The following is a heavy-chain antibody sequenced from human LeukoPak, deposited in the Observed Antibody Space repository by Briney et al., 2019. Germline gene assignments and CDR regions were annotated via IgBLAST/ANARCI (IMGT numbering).Heavy chain of an antibody. V-gene: IGHV3-7*01. D-gene: IGHD2-15*01. CDR3: ARDPLRVVVVAATHWFDP. Sequence: GGSLRLSCAASGFTFSSYWMSWVRQAPGKGLEWVANIKQDGSEKYYVDSVKGRFTITRDNAKNSLYLQMNSLRAEDTAVYYCARDPLRVVVVAATHWFDPWGQGTLVTVSS. J-gene: IGHJ5*02. CDR1: GFTFSSYW. CDR2: IKQDGSEK.